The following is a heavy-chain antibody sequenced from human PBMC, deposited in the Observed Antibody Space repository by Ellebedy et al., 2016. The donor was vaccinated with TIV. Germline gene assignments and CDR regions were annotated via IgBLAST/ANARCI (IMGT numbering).Heavy chain of an antibody. CDR1: GGSFSGYY. Sequence: SETLSLXXAVYGGSFSGYYWTWIRQPPGKGLEWIGEINHSGSTNYNPSLKSRVTISEDTSKNQFSLKLSSVTAADTAVYYCARVGATYYFDYWGQGTLVTVSS. V-gene: IGHV4-34*01. CDR3: ARVGATYYFDY. J-gene: IGHJ4*02. CDR2: INHSGST.